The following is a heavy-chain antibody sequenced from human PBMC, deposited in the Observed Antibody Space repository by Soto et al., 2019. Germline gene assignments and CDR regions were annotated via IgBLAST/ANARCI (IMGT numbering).Heavy chain of an antibody. Sequence: SETLSLTCAVYGGSFSGYYWSWIRQPPGKGLEWIGEINHSGSTNYNPSFKSRVTISVDTSKNQFSLKLSSVTAADTAVYYCAGYDFWSGYHNWFDPWGQGTLVTVSS. V-gene: IGHV4-34*01. CDR2: INHSGST. CDR3: AGYDFWSGYHNWFDP. CDR1: GGSFSGYY. D-gene: IGHD3-3*01. J-gene: IGHJ5*02.